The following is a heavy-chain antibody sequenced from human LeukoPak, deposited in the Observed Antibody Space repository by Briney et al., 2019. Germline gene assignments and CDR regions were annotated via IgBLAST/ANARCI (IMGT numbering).Heavy chain of an antibody. V-gene: IGHV4-59*01. J-gene: IGHJ4*02. D-gene: IGHD5-18*01. CDR2: IYYSGGT. CDR3: ARSYGFIFDY. Sequence: SETLSLTCTVSGGSINYYYWMWIRQPPGKGLEWIGYIYYSGGTHYNPSLKSRVTMLVDTSKNQFSLKLTAVTAADTAVYYCARSYGFIFDYWGQGTLVTVSS. CDR1: GGSINYYY.